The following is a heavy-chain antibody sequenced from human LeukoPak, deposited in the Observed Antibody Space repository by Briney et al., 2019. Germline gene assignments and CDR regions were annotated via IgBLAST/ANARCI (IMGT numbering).Heavy chain of an antibody. Sequence: GGSLRLSCAASGLTFSSYAMSWVRQAPGKGLEWVSAISGSGGSTYYADSVKGRFTISRDNSKNTLYLQMNSLRAEDTAVYYCAKDLYDSSGSRYDYWGQGTLVTVSS. J-gene: IGHJ4*02. CDR1: GLTFSSYA. V-gene: IGHV3-23*01. CDR2: ISGSGGST. D-gene: IGHD3-22*01. CDR3: AKDLYDSSGSRYDY.